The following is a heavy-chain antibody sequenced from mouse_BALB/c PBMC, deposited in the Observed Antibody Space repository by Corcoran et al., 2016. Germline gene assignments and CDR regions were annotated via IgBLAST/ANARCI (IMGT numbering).Heavy chain of an antibody. J-gene: IGHJ4*01. CDR2: IYPGSGNT. Sequence: QIQLQQSGPELVKPGASVKISCKASGYTFTDYYINWVKQKPGQGLEWIGWIYPGSGNTKYNEKFKGKATLTADKSSSTAYMQLSSLTSENSAVYFCARSARAAMDYWGQGTSVTVSS. CDR1: GYTFTDYY. CDR3: ARSARAAMDY. D-gene: IGHD3-1*01. V-gene: IGHV1-84*01.